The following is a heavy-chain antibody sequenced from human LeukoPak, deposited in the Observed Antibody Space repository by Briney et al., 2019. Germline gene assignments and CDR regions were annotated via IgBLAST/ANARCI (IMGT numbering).Heavy chain of an antibody. CDR1: GFTFSSYA. V-gene: IGHV3-53*01. Sequence: PGGSLRLSCAASGFTFSSYAMSWVRQAPGKGLEWVSVIYSGGSTYYADSVKGRFTISRDTSKNTLYLQMNSLRAEDTAVYYCARERSEGLSFDYWGQGTLVTVSS. CDR3: ARERSEGLSFDY. CDR2: IYSGGST. J-gene: IGHJ4*02. D-gene: IGHD3-16*01.